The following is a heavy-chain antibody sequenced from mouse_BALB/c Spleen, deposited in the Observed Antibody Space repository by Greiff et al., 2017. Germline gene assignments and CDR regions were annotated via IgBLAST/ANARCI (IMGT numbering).Heavy chain of an antibody. CDR3: TRSNPYAMDY. J-gene: IGHJ4*01. CDR2: IYPGSGST. D-gene: IGHD4-1*01. Sequence: LQQPGSELVRPGASVKLSCKASGYTFTSYWMHWVKQRHGQGLEWIGNIYPGSGSTNYDEKFKSKGTLTVDTSSSTAYMHLSSLTSEDSAVYYCTRSNPYAMDYWGQGTSVTVSS. CDR1: GYTFTSYW. V-gene: IGHV1S22*01.